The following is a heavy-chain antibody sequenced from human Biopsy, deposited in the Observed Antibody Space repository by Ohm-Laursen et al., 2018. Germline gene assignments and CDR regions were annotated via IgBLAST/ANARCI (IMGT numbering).Heavy chain of an antibody. J-gene: IGHJ6*02. V-gene: IGHV4-39*01. CDR3: ARQGAVRYFDWAPSYYFYAMDV. CDR2: LSYSGNT. CDR1: GGSISSNNYY. D-gene: IGHD3-9*01. Sequence: SDTLSLTCTVSGGSISSNNYYWGWIRQPPGKGLEWIGSLSYSGNTYSNPSLKSRVTISVDTSKKQFFLKLTSVTAADTAVYYCARQGAVRYFDWAPSYYFYAMDVWGQGTTVAVSS.